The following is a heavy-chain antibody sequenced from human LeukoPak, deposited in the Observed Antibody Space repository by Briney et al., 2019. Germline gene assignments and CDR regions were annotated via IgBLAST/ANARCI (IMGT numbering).Heavy chain of an antibody. CDR1: GFTFSSYE. J-gene: IGHJ3*02. V-gene: IGHV3-48*03. D-gene: IGHD2/OR15-2a*01. Sequence: AGGSLRLSCAASGFTFSSYEMNWVRQGPGKGLEWVSYIISSGTTKYYADSVKGRFTLSRDNAKKSLSLQMNSLRAEDTAIYYCARSNSDAFDMWGQGTVVTASP. CDR2: IISSGTTK. CDR3: ARSNSDAFDM.